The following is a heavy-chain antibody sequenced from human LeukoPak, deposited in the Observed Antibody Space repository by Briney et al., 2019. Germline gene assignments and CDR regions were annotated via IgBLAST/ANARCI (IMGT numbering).Heavy chain of an antibody. CDR2: INPSGGST. V-gene: IGHV1-46*01. CDR1: GYTFTSYY. CDR3: ARDPDANYDFWSGYYPRYGMDV. J-gene: IGHJ6*02. Sequence: ASVKVSCKASGYTFTSYYMHWVRQAPGQGLEWMGIINPSGGSTSYAQKSQGRVTMTRDTSTSTVYMELSSLRSEDTAVYYCARDPDANYDFWSGYYPRYGMDVWGQGTTVTVSS. D-gene: IGHD3-3*01.